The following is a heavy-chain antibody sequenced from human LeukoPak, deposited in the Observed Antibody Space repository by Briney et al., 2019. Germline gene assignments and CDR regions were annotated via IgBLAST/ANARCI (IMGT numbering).Heavy chain of an antibody. CDR3: ATTESGSYPY. CDR1: GGSISSSSYY. V-gene: IGHV4-39*01. Sequence: PAETLSLTCTVSGGSISSSSYYWGWIRQPPGKGLEWIGSIYYSGSTYYNPSLKSRVTISVDTSKNQFSLKLSSVTAADTAVYYCATTESGSYPYWGQGTLVTVSS. CDR2: IYYSGST. D-gene: IGHD1-26*01. J-gene: IGHJ4*02.